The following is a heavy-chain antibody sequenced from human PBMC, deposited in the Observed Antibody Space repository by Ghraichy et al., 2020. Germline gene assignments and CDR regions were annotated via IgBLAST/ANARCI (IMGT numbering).Heavy chain of an antibody. D-gene: IGHD2-15*01. CDR3: ASFGGSSADYYYYGMDV. J-gene: IGHJ6*02. CDR2: ISSSSSYT. V-gene: IGHV3-11*06. Sequence: LSLTCAASGFTFSDYYMSWIRQAPGKGLEWVSYISSSSSYTNYADSVKGRFTISRDNAKNSLYLQMNSLRAEDTAVYYCASFGGSSADYYYYGMDVWGQGTTVTVSS. CDR1: GFTFSDYY.